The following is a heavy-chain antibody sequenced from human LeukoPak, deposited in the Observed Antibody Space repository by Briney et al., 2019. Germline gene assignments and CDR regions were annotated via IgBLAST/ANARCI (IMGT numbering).Heavy chain of an antibody. Sequence: PSETLSLTCTVSGGSISSSSYYWGWIRQPPGKGLEWIGSIYYSGSTYYNPSLKSRVTISVDTSKNQFSLKLSSVTAADAAVYYCARKAPPAARPYYYYYYMDVWGKGTTVTVSS. CDR1: GGSISSSSYY. CDR2: IYYSGST. CDR3: ARKAPPAARPYYYYYYMDV. D-gene: IGHD6-6*01. V-gene: IGHV4-39*07. J-gene: IGHJ6*03.